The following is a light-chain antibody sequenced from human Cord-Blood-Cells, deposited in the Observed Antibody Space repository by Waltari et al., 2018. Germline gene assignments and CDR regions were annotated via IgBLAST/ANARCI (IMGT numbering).Light chain of an antibody. Sequence: SSELTQDPAVSVALGQTVRITFQGDSLRSYYASWYQQKTGRAPVLVVYGKNNRPSGIPDRFSGASSGNTASLTITGAQAEDEADYYCNSRDSSGNHLVFGGGTKLTVL. J-gene: IGLJ2*01. CDR3: NSRDSSGNHLV. V-gene: IGLV3-19*01. CDR1: SLRSYY. CDR2: GKN.